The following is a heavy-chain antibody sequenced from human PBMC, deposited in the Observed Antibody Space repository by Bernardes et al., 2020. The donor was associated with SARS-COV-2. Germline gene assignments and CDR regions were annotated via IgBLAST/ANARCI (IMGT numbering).Heavy chain of an antibody. Sequence: SETLSLTCTVSGGSISSYYWSWIRQPPGKGLEWIGYIYYSGSTNYNPSLKSRVTISVDTSKNQFSLKLSSVTAADTAVYYCARSWADYDFWSGYNNWFDPWGQGTLVTVSS. CDR2: IYYSGST. CDR1: GGSISSYY. CDR3: ARSWADYDFWSGYNNWFDP. D-gene: IGHD3-3*01. V-gene: IGHV4-59*08. J-gene: IGHJ5*02.